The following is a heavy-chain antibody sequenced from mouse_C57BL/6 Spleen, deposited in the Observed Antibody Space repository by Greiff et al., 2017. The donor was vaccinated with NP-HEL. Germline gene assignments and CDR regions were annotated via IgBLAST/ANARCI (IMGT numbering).Heavy chain of an antibody. CDR1: GFTFSDYG. D-gene: IGHD2-3*01. V-gene: IGHV5-17*01. Sequence: EVQRVESGGGLVKPGGSLKLSCAASGFTFSDYGMHWVRQAPEQGLEWVAYISSGSSTIYYVDTVKGRFPISRDNAKNTLFLQMTSLRAEDTAMYYCAREGYDVYAMDYWGQGTSVTVSS. J-gene: IGHJ4*01. CDR3: AREGYDVYAMDY. CDR2: ISSGSSTI.